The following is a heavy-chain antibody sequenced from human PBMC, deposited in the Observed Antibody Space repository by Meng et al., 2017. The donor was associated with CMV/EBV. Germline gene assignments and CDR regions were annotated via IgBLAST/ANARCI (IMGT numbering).Heavy chain of an antibody. Sequence: SCAASGFTFSSYSMNWVRQAPGKGLEWVSSISSSSSYIYYADSVKGRFTISRDNAKNSLYLQMNSLRAEDTAVYYCAKDNSSYDSSGYLDYWGQGTLVTVSS. CDR2: ISSSSSYI. CDR1: GFTFSSYS. V-gene: IGHV3-21*04. CDR3: AKDNSSYDSSGYLDY. J-gene: IGHJ4*02. D-gene: IGHD3-22*01.